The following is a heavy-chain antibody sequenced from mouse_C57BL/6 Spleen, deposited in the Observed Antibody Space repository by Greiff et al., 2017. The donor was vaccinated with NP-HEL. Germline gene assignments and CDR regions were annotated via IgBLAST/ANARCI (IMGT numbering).Heavy chain of an antibody. Sequence: EVKVVESGGGLVKPGGSLKLSCAASGFTFSDYGMHWVRQAPEKGLEWVAYISSGSSTIYYADTVKGRFTISRDNAKNTLFLQMTSLRSEDTAMYYCARTDDGYYVLYAMDYWGQGTSVTVSS. CDR3: ARTDDGYYVLYAMDY. J-gene: IGHJ4*01. V-gene: IGHV5-17*01. D-gene: IGHD2-3*01. CDR2: ISSGSSTI. CDR1: GFTFSDYG.